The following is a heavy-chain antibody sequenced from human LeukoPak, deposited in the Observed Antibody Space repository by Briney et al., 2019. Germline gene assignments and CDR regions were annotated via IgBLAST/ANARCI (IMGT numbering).Heavy chain of an antibody. V-gene: IGHV3-66*04. J-gene: IGHJ4*02. CDR2: INSGGTT. D-gene: IGHD6-19*01. CDR1: GFTVSSSY. CDR3: ARLAVAYFDY. Sequence: PGGSLRLSCAASGFTVSSSYLSWVRQAPGKGLEWVSVINSGGTTYYADPVKGRFIISRDNSKNTLYLQMNSLRAEDTAVYYCARLAVAYFDYWGQGTLVTVSS.